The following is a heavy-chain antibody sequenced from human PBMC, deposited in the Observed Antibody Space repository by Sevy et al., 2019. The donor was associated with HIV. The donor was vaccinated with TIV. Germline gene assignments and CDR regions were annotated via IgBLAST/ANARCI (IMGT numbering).Heavy chain of an antibody. V-gene: IGHV3-33*01. Sequence: GGSLRLSCVASGFTFGSYGMLWVRQAPGKGLEWVADIWFDGSNIHHADSVRGRFTISRDNSKNTLSLQMSSLRAEDTAVYYCARERTYLFDYCGQGTLVTVSS. CDR3: ARERTYLFDY. CDR1: GFTFGSYG. CDR2: IWFDGSNI. J-gene: IGHJ4*02.